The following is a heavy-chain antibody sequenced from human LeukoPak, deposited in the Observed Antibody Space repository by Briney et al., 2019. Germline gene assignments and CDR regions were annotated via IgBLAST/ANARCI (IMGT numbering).Heavy chain of an antibody. CDR3: ARVYYSSSYDYWYFDL. Sequence: PSETLSLTCTVSGGSIRSYYWSWIRQPPGKGLEWIGYIYYSGSTNYNPSLKSRVTISVDTSKNRFSLKLSSVTAADTVVYYCARVYYSSSYDYWYFDLWGRGTLVTVSS. J-gene: IGHJ2*01. CDR1: GGSIRSYY. V-gene: IGHV4-59*01. CDR2: IYYSGST. D-gene: IGHD6-13*01.